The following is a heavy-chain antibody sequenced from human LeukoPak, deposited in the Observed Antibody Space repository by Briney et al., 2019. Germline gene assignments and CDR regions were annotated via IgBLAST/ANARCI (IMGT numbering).Heavy chain of an antibody. J-gene: IGHJ5*01. CDR2: IYYTGST. Sequence: PSEALSLTCTVSGDSISNYYDWGWIRQAPGKGLEWIGYIYYTGSTNSNPSLKNRVAISIDTSKNHFSLTLNSVTAADAAVYYCARLIGSGLSGRYHFDSWGPGTLVTVSS. CDR3: ARLIGSGLSGRYHFDS. D-gene: IGHD3-10*01. CDR1: GDSISNYY. V-gene: IGHV4-59*08.